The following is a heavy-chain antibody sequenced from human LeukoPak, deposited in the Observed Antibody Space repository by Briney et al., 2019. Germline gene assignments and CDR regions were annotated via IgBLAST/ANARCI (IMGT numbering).Heavy chain of an antibody. CDR1: GFTFSSYW. J-gene: IGHJ6*02. V-gene: IGHV3-7*03. CDR3: TRHSDTYCSRANCYVDNFYGLDV. D-gene: IGHD2-2*01. Sequence: GGSLRLSCAASGFTFSSYWMTWVRQAPGKGLEWVANIKQDGSENYYVDSVKGRFTISRDNAKNSLYLQMDSLKTEDTAVYYCTRHSDTYCSRANCYVDNFYGLDVWGQGTRVTVSS. CDR2: IKQDGSEN.